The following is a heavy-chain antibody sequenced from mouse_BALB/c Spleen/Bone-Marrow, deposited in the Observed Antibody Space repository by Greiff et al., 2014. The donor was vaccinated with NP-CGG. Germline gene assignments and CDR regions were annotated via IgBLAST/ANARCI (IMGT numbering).Heavy chain of an antibody. CDR3: GRSGYYGNSYFDV. J-gene: IGHJ1*01. D-gene: IGHD1-1*01. CDR2: INPYNGDT. Sequence: SGPELVKPGASVRISCKASCYSFTGYFMNWVKQSHGKSLEWIGRINPYNGDTFYNQKFKGKATLTVDKSSSTAHMELLSLTSEDSAVHYWGRSGYYGNSYFDVWGAGTTVTVSS. CDR1: CYSFTGYF. V-gene: IGHV1-37*01.